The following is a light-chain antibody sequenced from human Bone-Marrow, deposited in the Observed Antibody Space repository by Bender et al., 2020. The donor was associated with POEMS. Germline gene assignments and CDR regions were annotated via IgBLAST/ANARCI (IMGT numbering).Light chain of an antibody. CDR1: SSDIGTYNL. CDR3: NSYTASSSLQ. Sequence: QSALTQPASVSGSPGQSITISCTGTSSDIGTYNLVSWYQHYPGKAPTLLIYEVSKRPSGISARFSGSKTGNTASLAISGLQAEDEADYYCNSYTASSSLQFGGGTKLTVL. V-gene: IGLV2-14*02. J-gene: IGLJ2*01. CDR2: EVS.